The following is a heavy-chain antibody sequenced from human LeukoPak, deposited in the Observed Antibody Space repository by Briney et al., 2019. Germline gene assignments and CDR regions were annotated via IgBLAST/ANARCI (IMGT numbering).Heavy chain of an antibody. CDR1: GGSISSDY. V-gene: IGHV4-59*01. CDR2: IHYSGST. CDR3: AKDAGTTGTMSFDY. D-gene: IGHD1-1*01. Sequence: SSESLSLTCSVSGGSISSDYWSWIRQPPGKGLEWIGYIHYSGSTNYNPSLKSRVTISVDTSKNQFSLKLSSVTAADTAVYYCAKDAGTTGTMSFDYWGQGTLVTVSS. J-gene: IGHJ4*02.